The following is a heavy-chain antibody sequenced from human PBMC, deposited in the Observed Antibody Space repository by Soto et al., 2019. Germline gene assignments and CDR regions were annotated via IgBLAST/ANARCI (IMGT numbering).Heavy chain of an antibody. J-gene: IGHJ3*02. CDR1: GFTFSSYA. V-gene: IGHV3-23*01. D-gene: IGHD3-3*01. CDR3: AKGLGDDFWSGYQNDAFDI. Sequence: GGSLRLSCAASGFTFSSYAMSWVRQAPGKGLEWVSAISGSGGSTYYADSVKGRFTISRDNSKNTLYLQMNSLRAEDTAVYYCAKGLGDDFWSGYQNDAFDIWGQGTMVTVSS. CDR2: ISGSGGST.